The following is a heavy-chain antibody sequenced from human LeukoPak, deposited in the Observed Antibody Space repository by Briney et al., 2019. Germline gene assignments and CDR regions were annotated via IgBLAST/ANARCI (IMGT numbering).Heavy chain of an antibody. CDR3: ARDSKGKWLRFTLLDY. Sequence: PSETLSLTCTVSGDSFTSVTDYWAWIRQPPGKGLEWIASGDYSGGTYYNPSLKSRVTMSVDTSKNQFSLKLSSVTAADTAVYYCARDSKGKWLRFTLLDYWGQGTLVTVSS. V-gene: IGHV4-39*07. CDR1: GDSFTSVTDY. CDR2: GDYSGGT. J-gene: IGHJ4*02. D-gene: IGHD5-12*01.